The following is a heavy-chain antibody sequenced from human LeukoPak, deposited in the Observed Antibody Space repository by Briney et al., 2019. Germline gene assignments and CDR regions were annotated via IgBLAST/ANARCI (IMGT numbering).Heavy chain of an antibody. CDR2: LDPEDGET. CDR3: ATDILTGYYTDY. Sequence: ASVSVSCKVSGYTLTELSMHWVGQAPGKGVEGRGGLDPEDGETIYAKKCQGRVTITEDTSTDTASMELPSLRSEDTAVYYCATDILTGYYTDYWGQGTLVTVSS. CDR1: GYTLTELS. J-gene: IGHJ4*02. V-gene: IGHV1-24*01. D-gene: IGHD3-9*01.